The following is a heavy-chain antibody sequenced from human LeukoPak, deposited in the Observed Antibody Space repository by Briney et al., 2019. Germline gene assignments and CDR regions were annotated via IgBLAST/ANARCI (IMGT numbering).Heavy chain of an antibody. CDR1: GFIFTYSN. J-gene: IGHJ4*02. CDR2: ISRSGGST. Sequence: PGGSLRLSCVASGFIFTYSNLYWVRQAPGKGLEWVSSISRSGGSTYYADSVKGRFTISRDNAKNSLYLQMNSLRAEDTAVYYCARDNEPNYDFWSGYYHLDYWGQGTLVTVSS. CDR3: ARDNEPNYDFWSGYYHLDY. V-gene: IGHV3-21*01. D-gene: IGHD3-3*01.